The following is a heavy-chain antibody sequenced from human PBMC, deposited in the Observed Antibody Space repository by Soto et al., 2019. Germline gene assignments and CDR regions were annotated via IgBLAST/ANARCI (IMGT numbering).Heavy chain of an antibody. CDR1: GYTFTSYA. Sequence: QVQLVQSGAEVKKPGASVKVSCKASGYTFTSYAMHWVRQAPGQRLEWMGWINAGNGNTKYSQKFQGRVTITRDKSARTGYRGRSSVRTEDTAWYYSAGGGGGYSSSGDWFDPWGQGTLVTVSS. J-gene: IGHJ5*02. D-gene: IGHD6-6*01. CDR2: INAGNGNT. CDR3: AGGGGGYSSSGDWFDP. V-gene: IGHV1-3*01.